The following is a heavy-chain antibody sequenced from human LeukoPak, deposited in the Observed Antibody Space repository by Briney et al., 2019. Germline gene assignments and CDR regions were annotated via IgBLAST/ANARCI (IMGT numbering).Heavy chain of an antibody. Sequence: GGSLRLSCAASGFAFNSYIMNWVRQSPEKGLEWVSSINSDGRDIYYVDFVQGRFTISRDNAKNSLYLQMNRLRSEDTAVYYCARVNTMVPRHWGQGTLVAVSS. CDR2: INSDGRDI. V-gene: IGHV3-21*01. D-gene: IGHD3-10*01. CDR3: ARVNTMVPRH. CDR1: GFAFNSYI. J-gene: IGHJ4*02.